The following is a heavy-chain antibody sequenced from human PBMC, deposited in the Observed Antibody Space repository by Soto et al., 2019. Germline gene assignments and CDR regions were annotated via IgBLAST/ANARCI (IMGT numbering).Heavy chain of an antibody. CDR2: ISSSSSYI. D-gene: IGHD1-26*01. CDR3: ARDFRGGSYYYYYGMDV. Sequence: GGSLRLSCAASGFTFSSYSMNWVRQAPGKGLEWVSSISSSSSYIYYADSVKGRFTISRDNAKNPLYLQMNSLRAEDTAVYYCARDFRGGSYYYYYGMDVWGQGTTVTVSS. V-gene: IGHV3-21*01. J-gene: IGHJ6*02. CDR1: GFTFSSYS.